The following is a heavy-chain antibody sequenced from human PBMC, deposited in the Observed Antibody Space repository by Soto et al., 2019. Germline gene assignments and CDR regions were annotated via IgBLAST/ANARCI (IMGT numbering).Heavy chain of an antibody. CDR1: GGSISSGGYS. Sequence: QLQLQESGSGLVKPSQTLSLTCAVSGGSISSGGYSWGWIRQPPGKGLEWIGYIYHSGSTYYKPAHKSRFTISVDRSNNQFSLKLSSVTAADTAVYYCARVPDVWGQGTTVTVSS. V-gene: IGHV4-30-2*01. J-gene: IGHJ6*02. CDR2: IYHSGST. CDR3: ARVPDV.